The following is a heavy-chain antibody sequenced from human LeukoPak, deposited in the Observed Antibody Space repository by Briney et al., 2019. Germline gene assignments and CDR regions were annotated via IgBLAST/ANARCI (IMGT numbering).Heavy chain of an antibody. D-gene: IGHD4/OR15-4a*01. CDR2: ISRNGGST. CDR3: VKESGFMVAPNSAFDI. V-gene: IGHV3-64D*06. Sequence: GGSLRLSCSASGFTFNSYPVHWVRQAPGKGLEYVSGISRNGGSTYYADSVKGRFTISRDNTKNTLYLQMSSLRAEDTAVYYCVKESGFMVAPNSAFDIWGQGTMVTVSS. CDR1: GFTFNSYP. J-gene: IGHJ3*02.